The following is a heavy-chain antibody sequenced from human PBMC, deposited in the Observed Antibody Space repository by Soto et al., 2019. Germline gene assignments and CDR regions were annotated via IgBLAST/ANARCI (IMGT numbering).Heavy chain of an antibody. CDR2: IYYSGST. CDR1: GGSISSSSYY. Sequence: PSETLSLTCTVSGGSISSSSYYWGWIRQPPGKGLEWIGSIYYSGSTYYNPSLKSRVTISVDTSKNQFSLKLSSVTAADTAVYYCVVVEYYFDYWGQGTLVTVSS. D-gene: IGHD2-15*01. CDR3: VVVEYYFDY. V-gene: IGHV4-39*01. J-gene: IGHJ4*02.